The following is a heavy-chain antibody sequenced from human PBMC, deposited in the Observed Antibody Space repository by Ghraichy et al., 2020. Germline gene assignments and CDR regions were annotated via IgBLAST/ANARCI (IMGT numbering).Heavy chain of an antibody. CDR2: ISYSGNA. J-gene: IGHJ3*01. D-gene: IGHD3-16*01. CDR1: GGPISGGGYF. CDR3: AGYVPSSSFNV. V-gene: IGHV4-31*03. Sequence: SETLSLTCTVSGGPISGGGYFWPWLRKHARNGLEWIGYISYSGNAYYNPSLKSRVSISLDTSKNQFSLMLTSVTAAETAVYYCAGYVPSSSFNVWGQGTIVTVSS.